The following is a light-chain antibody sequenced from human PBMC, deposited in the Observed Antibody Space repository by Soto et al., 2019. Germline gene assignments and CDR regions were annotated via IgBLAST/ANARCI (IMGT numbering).Light chain of an antibody. J-gene: IGKJ2*01. CDR1: QNLGSS. V-gene: IGKV3-15*01. CDR2: GGS. CDR3: QQYNYWPPYT. Sequence: EVVMTQSPATLSASPGERVTLSCRASQNLGSSLAWYQQRPGQAPRLLLYGGSTRATGIPPRFSGSGSGTEVTVTISSLQSEDFAVFYCQQYNYWPPYTFGQGTNLEFK.